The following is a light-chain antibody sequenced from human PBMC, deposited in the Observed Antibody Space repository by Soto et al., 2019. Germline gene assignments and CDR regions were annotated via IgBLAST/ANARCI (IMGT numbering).Light chain of an antibody. J-gene: IGLJ3*02. V-gene: IGLV2-23*02. CDR2: EVS. CDR1: SGDVGNYNL. Sequence: QSALTQPASVSGSHGQSITISCTATSGDVGNYNLVSWYQQHPGKAPHLMIYEVSKRPSGVSNRFSGSKSGNTASLTISGLPAEEEADYYRSAYAGGSVYVLFGGGTKVTVL. CDR3: SAYAGGSVYVL.